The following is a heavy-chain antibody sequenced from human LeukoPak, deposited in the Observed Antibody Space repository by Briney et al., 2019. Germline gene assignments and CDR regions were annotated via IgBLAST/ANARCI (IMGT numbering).Heavy chain of an antibody. CDR3: AAGSSSSRGLYYYYMDV. Sequence: ASVKVSCKASGYTFTGYYMHWVRQAPGQGLEWMGWINPNSGGTNYAQKFQGRVTMTRDTSISTAYMELSRLRSDDTVVYYCAAGSSSSRGLYYYYMDVWGKGTTVTVSS. D-gene: IGHD6-6*01. CDR2: INPNSGGT. CDR1: GYTFTGYY. J-gene: IGHJ6*03. V-gene: IGHV1-2*02.